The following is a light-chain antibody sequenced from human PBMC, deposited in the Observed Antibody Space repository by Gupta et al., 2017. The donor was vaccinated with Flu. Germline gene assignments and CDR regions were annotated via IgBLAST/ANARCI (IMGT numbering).Light chain of an antibody. CDR1: ERANKY. Sequence: GKTARLTCAGEERANKYGHWYQQKPGQAPGLVIYEDTERHSGIPERFSGSRSGRPATLTISRAEGEDEGDYYCEVWERSSDHRVFGGGTKLTVL. CDR2: EDT. CDR3: EVWERSSDHRV. V-gene: IGLV3-21*01. J-gene: IGLJ2*01.